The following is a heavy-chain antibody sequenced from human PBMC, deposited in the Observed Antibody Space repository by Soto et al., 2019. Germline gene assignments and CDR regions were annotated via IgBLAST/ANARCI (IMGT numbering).Heavy chain of an antibody. Sequence: QVQLVQSGAEVKKPGSSVKVSCKASGGTFSSYAISWVRQAPGQGLEWMGGIIPIFGTANYAQKFQGSVTITADESTSTAYMELSSLRSEDTAVYYCARGLNTIFGVDRLWYGMDVWGQGTTVTVSS. J-gene: IGHJ6*02. CDR2: IIPIFGTA. CDR3: ARGLNTIFGVDRLWYGMDV. D-gene: IGHD3-3*01. CDR1: GGTFSSYA. V-gene: IGHV1-69*01.